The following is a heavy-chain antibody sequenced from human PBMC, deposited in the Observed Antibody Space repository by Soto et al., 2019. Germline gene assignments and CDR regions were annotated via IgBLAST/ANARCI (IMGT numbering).Heavy chain of an antibody. Sequence: LSLTCAVSGGSISSGGYSWSWIRQPPGKGLEWIGYIYHSGSTYYNPSLKSRVTISVDRSKNQFSLKLSSVTAADTAVYYCARVRITIFAFDIWGQGTMVTVSS. J-gene: IGHJ3*02. V-gene: IGHV4-30-2*01. CDR2: IYHSGST. CDR1: GGSISSGGYS. D-gene: IGHD3-9*01. CDR3: ARVRITIFAFDI.